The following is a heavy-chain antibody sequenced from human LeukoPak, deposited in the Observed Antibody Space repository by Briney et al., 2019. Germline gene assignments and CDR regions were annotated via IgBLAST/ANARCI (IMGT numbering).Heavy chain of an antibody. V-gene: IGHV3-7*01. CDR2: INQDGREK. Sequence: GGSLRLSCAVSGFTFSSYWMTWVRQVPGKGLQWVANINQDGREKYYMDSMKGRLNISRDNTENSVFLQLTSLRPEHTGIYFCAKGRDYGDYWGQGTLVAVSS. CDR1: GFTFSSYW. J-gene: IGHJ4*02. CDR3: AKGRDYGDY.